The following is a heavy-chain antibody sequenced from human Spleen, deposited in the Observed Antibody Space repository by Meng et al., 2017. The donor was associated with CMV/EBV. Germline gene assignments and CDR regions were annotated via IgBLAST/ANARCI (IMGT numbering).Heavy chain of an antibody. Sequence: ASGYIFTGYYMHWVRQAPGQGLEWMGWINPNSGDTNYAQKFQGRVTMTRDTSIRTAYMELSRLRSDDTAVYYCAREVDIAVAGPFDYWGQGTLVTVSS. CDR2: INPNSGDT. J-gene: IGHJ4*02. V-gene: IGHV1-2*02. CDR1: GYIFTGYY. CDR3: AREVDIAVAGPFDY. D-gene: IGHD6-19*01.